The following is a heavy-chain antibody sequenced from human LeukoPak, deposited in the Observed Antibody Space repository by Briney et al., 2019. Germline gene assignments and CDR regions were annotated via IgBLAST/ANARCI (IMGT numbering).Heavy chain of an antibody. V-gene: IGHV4-30-4*01. Sequence: KTSETLSLTCTVSGGSISSGDYYWSWIRQPPGKGLEWIGYIYFTGSTSYNPSLKSRVIISPDTSKNQFSLKLTSVTAADTAVYYCARLTVATRDRHFDYWGQGTLVTVSS. CDR2: IYFTGST. J-gene: IGHJ4*02. CDR1: GGSISSGDYY. D-gene: IGHD5-12*01. CDR3: ARLTVATRDRHFDY.